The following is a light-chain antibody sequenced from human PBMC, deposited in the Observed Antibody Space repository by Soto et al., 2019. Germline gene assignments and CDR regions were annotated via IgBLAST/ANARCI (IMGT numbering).Light chain of an antibody. CDR2: GIS. Sequence: EIVMTQSPGTLSLSPGETATLSCRASQSVDSNYLAWYQQKPGQAPRLLVYGISTRVTDIPARFSGSGSGTEFTLTISSLQSEDFGIYYCQQHSKWPITFGQGTRLEIK. V-gene: IGKV3-15*01. CDR1: QSVDSN. CDR3: QQHSKWPIT. J-gene: IGKJ5*01.